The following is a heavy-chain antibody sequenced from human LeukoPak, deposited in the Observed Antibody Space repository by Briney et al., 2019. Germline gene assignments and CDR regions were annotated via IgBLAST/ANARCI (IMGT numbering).Heavy chain of an antibody. V-gene: IGHV3-23*01. J-gene: IGHJ3*02. Sequence: GGSLRLSCAASGFTFSSYAMSWVRQAPGKGLGWVSAISGSGGSTYYADSVKGRFTISRDNSKNTLYLQMNSLRAEDTAVYYCARKRDFWSGYDAFDIWGQGTMVTVSS. CDR1: GFTFSSYA. D-gene: IGHD3-3*01. CDR3: ARKRDFWSGYDAFDI. CDR2: ISGSGGST.